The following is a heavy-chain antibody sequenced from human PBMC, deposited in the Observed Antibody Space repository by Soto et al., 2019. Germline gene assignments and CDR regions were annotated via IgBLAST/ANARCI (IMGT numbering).Heavy chain of an antibody. J-gene: IGHJ3*02. Sequence: GGSLRLSCAASGFTFSSYGMHWVRQAPGKGLEWVALIWFDGSDKYYTESVKGRFTISRDNSKSTMYLQMNSLRAEDTAVYYCARLYFSASRCYSVGAFDIRSQGTMVTVSS. V-gene: IGHV3-33*01. CDR2: IWFDGSDK. CDR3: ARLYFSASRCYSVGAFDI. CDR1: GFTFSSYG. D-gene: IGHD2-15*01.